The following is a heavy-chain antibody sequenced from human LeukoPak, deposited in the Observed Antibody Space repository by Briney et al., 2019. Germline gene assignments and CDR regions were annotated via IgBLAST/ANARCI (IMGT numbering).Heavy chain of an antibody. D-gene: IGHD6-13*01. CDR3: ALRGYEMDY. Sequence: QPGGSLRLSCAASGFTFSSYEMNWVRQAPGKGLEWVSYISSSGSTIYYADSVKGRFTISRDNSKNTLYLQMNSLRAEDTAVYYCALRGYEMDYWGQGTLVTVSS. V-gene: IGHV3-48*03. J-gene: IGHJ4*02. CDR2: ISSSGSTI. CDR1: GFTFSSYE.